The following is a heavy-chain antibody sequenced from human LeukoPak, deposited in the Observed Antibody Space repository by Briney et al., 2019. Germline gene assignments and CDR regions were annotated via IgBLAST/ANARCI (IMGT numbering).Heavy chain of an antibody. CDR3: AGTMVRGNWFDP. J-gene: IGHJ5*02. D-gene: IGHD3-10*01. CDR1: GGSFSGYY. V-gene: IGHV3-11*03. CDR2: ISSSSSYT. Sequence: LSLTCAVYGGSFSGYYWSWIRQAPGKGLEWVSYISSSSSYTNYADSVKGRFTISRDNAKNSLYLQMNSLRAEDTAVYYCAGTMVRGNWFDPWGQGTLVTVSS.